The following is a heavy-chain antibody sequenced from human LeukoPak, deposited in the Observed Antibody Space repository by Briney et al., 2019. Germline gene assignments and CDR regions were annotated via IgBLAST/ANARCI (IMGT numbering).Heavy chain of an antibody. CDR1: GFTFSSYG. Sequence: GGTLRLSCAASGFTFSSYGMSWVRQAPGKGLEWVSAISGSGGSTYYADSVKGRFTISRDNSKNTLYLQMNSLRAEDTAVYYCAKTPDYYGSGPFDYWGQGTLVTVSS. V-gene: IGHV3-23*01. D-gene: IGHD3-10*01. J-gene: IGHJ4*02. CDR2: ISGSGGST. CDR3: AKTPDYYGSGPFDY.